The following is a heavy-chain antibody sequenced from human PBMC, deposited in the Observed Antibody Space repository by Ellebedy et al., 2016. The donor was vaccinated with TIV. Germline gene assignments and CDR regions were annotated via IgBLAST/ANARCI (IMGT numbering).Heavy chain of an antibody. J-gene: IGHJ4*02. V-gene: IGHV3-23*01. CDR1: GFTFRNFA. CDR2: ISSSGVSS. D-gene: IGHD3-22*01. CDR3: AKLDSSGYYYGRLDY. Sequence: GGSLRLSCAASGFTFRNFAMTWVRQAPGKGLEWVSSISSSGVSSDYADSVRGRVTISRDNSKSTLYLRMDSLRADDSAEYYCAKLDSSGYYYGRLDYWGQGTLVTVSS.